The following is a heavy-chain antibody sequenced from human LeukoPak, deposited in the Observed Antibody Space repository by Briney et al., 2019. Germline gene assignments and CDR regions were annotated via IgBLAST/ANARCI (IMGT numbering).Heavy chain of an antibody. J-gene: IGHJ4*02. CDR1: GFTFSSCG. CDR2: IGTSGTAT. CDR3: AKRDL. Sequence: GGSLRLSCAASGFTFSSCGMSWVRQAPGKGLEWVSGIGTSGTATYYGDSVKGRFTISRDNAKNSLYLQMNSLRAEDTAVYYCAKRDLWGRGTLVTVSS. V-gene: IGHV3-23*01. D-gene: IGHD5-24*01.